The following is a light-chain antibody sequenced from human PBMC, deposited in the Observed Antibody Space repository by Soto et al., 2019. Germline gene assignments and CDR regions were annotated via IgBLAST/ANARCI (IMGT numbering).Light chain of an antibody. CDR3: QQLNSYPLT. Sequence: DIQLTQSPSFLSASVGDRVTITCRASQGISRYLAWYQQKPGKAPNLLIYVASTLQSWVPSRFSGSGSGTEFTLTISSLQPEDFVTYYCQQLNSYPLTFGGGTKVEIK. V-gene: IGKV1-9*01. CDR2: VAS. CDR1: QGISRY. J-gene: IGKJ4*01.